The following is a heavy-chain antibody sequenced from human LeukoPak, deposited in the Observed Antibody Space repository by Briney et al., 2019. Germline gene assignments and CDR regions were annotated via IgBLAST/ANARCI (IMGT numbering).Heavy chain of an antibody. V-gene: IGHV3-48*03. CDR1: GFTFSSYE. Sequence: GGSLRLSCAASGFTFSSYEMNWVRQAPGKGLEWVSYISSSGSTIYYADSVKGRFTISRDNAKNSLYLQMNSLRAEDTAVYYCARDHSTIFGVVTYDYWGQGTMVTVSS. J-gene: IGHJ4*02. CDR3: ARDHSTIFGVVTYDY. D-gene: IGHD3-3*01. CDR2: ISSSGSTI.